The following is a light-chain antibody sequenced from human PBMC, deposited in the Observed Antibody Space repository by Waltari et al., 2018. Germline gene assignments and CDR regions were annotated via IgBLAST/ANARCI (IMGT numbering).Light chain of an antibody. CDR2: AAS. Sequence: IQMTQSPSSHFASVGDSLTIPCRASQSVSTFSNWYQHEPGKAHRLLSYAASTLSSGVLSRFSVSGSRTEFTLTISGLQSDEIAGYYCQQSLTSPRFTFGGGTKVQI. CDR1: QSVSTF. CDR3: QQSLTSPRFT. V-gene: IGKV1-39*01. J-gene: IGKJ4*01.